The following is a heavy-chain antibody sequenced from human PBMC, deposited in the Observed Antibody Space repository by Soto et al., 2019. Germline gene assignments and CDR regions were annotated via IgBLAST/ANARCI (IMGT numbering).Heavy chain of an antibody. D-gene: IGHD1-26*01. CDR1: GFTFRSYG. CDR2: MSYDGSSE. J-gene: IGHJ4*02. V-gene: IGHV3-30*03. Sequence: QVQLVESGGGVVQPGRSLRLSCAASGFTFRSYGMHWVRQAPGKGLEWVAVMSYDGSSEHYADSVKGRVVISRDNSKNTLFLQMNSLRAEDTAVYYCARGRWLQLGSSDYWGQGTLVTVSS. CDR3: ARGRWLQLGSSDY.